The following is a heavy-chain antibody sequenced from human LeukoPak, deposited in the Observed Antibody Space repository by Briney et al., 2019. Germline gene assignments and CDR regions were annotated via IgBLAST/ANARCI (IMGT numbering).Heavy chain of an antibody. Sequence: ASVKVSCKASGYTFTSYGISWVRQAPGQGLEWMGWISVYNGNTNYAQKLQGRVTMTTDTSTSTAYMELRSLRSDDTAVYYCARTGQWLDDYYFDYWGQGTLVTVSS. D-gene: IGHD6-19*01. V-gene: IGHV1-18*01. J-gene: IGHJ4*02. CDR1: GYTFTSYG. CDR3: ARTGQWLDDYYFDY. CDR2: ISVYNGNT.